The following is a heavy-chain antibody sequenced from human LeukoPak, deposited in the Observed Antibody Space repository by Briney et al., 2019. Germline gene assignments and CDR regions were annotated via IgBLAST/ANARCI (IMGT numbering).Heavy chain of an antibody. V-gene: IGHV3-23*01. Sequence: PGGSLRLSCAASGFIFSSYAMTWVRQAPGRGLEWLSTISGSGTTTYYVGSVKGRFTVSRDNSKNTLYLQMSSLRAGDTAVYYRAKAGHYGSGSYYSDYWGRGTLVTVSP. J-gene: IGHJ4*02. CDR3: AKAGHYGSGSYYSDY. D-gene: IGHD3-10*01. CDR1: GFIFSSYA. CDR2: ISGSGTTT.